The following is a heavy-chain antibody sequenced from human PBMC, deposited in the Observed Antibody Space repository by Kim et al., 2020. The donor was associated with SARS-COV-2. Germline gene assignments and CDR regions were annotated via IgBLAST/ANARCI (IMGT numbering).Heavy chain of an antibody. Sequence: SQTLSLTCAISGDSVSSNSAAWNWIRQSPSRGLEWLGRTYYRSKWYNDYAVSVKSRITINPDTSKNQFSLQLNSVTPEDTAVYYCARDLGIVVVPAAIDYYYYGMDVWGQGTTVTVSS. J-gene: IGHJ6*02. D-gene: IGHD2-2*01. CDR1: GDSVSSNSAA. CDR3: ARDLGIVVVPAAIDYYYYGMDV. V-gene: IGHV6-1*01. CDR2: TYYRSKWYN.